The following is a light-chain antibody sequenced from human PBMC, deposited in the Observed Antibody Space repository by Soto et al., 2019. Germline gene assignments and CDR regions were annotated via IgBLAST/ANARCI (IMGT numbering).Light chain of an antibody. Sequence: QSVLTQPASVSGSPGQSITISCTGTSSDVGRYNYVSWYQQHPGKAPKLMIYEVRNRPSGVSSRFSGYKSGNTASLTISGLQAEDEAEYYCNSYTSSTTWVFGGGTKLTVL. CDR3: NSYTSSTTWV. CDR1: SSDVGRYNY. V-gene: IGLV2-14*01. CDR2: EVR. J-gene: IGLJ3*02.